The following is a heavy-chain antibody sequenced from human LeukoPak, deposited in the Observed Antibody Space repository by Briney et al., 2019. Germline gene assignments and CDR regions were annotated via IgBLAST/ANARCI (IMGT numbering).Heavy chain of an antibody. Sequence: GGSLRLSCAASGLTFSGYGMSWVRQAPGKGLEWVSGISGSGSGGSTYYADSVKGRFTISRDNSKNTLYLQMNSLRAEDTAVYYCARETFYGSGSPKLDSWGQGTLVTVSS. J-gene: IGHJ4*02. CDR2: ISGSGSGGST. CDR1: GLTFSGYG. D-gene: IGHD3-10*01. V-gene: IGHV3-23*01. CDR3: ARETFYGSGSPKLDS.